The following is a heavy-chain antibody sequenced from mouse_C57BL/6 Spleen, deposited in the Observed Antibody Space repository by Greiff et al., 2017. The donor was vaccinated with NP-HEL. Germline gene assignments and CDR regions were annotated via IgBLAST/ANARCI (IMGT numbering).Heavy chain of an antibody. Sequence: KQSCKASGYTFTSYWMHWVKQRPGQGLEWIGNINPSNGGTNYNEKFKSKATLTVDKSSSTAYMQLSSLTSEDSAVYYCARRGTGRYFDYWGQGTTLTVSS. J-gene: IGHJ2*01. V-gene: IGHV1-53*01. CDR1: GYTFTSYW. CDR3: ARRGTGRYFDY. D-gene: IGHD4-1*01. CDR2: INPSNGGT.